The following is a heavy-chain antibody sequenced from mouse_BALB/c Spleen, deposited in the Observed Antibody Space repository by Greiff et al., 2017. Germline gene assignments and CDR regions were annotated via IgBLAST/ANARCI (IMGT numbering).Heavy chain of an antibody. D-gene: IGHD2-4*01. CDR2: IDPANGNT. CDR1: GFNIKDTY. Sequence: VQLKESGAELVKPGASVKLSCTASGFNIKDTYMHWVKQRPEQGLEWIGRIDPANGNTKYDPKFQGKATITADTSSNTAYLQLSSLTSEDTAVYYCALSTMITNLDVWGAGTTVTVSS. CDR3: ALSTMITNLDV. J-gene: IGHJ1*01. V-gene: IGHV14-3*02.